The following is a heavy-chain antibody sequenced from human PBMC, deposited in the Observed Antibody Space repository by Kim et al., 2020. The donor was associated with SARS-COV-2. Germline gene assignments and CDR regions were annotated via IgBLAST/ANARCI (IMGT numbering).Heavy chain of an antibody. J-gene: IGHJ6*03. Sequence: ASVKVSCKASGYTFTSYAMNWVRQAPGQGLEWMGWINTNTGNPTYAQGFTGRFVFSLDTSVSTAYLQISSLKAEDTAVYYCARAYMTTVTYIPYYYYYYYMDVWGKGTTVTVSS. CDR1: GYTFTSYA. V-gene: IGHV7-4-1*02. D-gene: IGHD4-4*01. CDR2: INTNTGNP. CDR3: ARAYMTTVTYIPYYYYYYYMDV.